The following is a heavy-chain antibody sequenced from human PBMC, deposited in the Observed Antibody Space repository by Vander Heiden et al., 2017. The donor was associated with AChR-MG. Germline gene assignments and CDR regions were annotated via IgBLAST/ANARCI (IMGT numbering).Heavy chain of an antibody. CDR1: GGTFSSFA. D-gene: IGHD6-19*01. V-gene: IGHV1-69*01. J-gene: IGHJ4*02. CDR3: AREGGYSSGWYRNSFDY. CDR2: IIPIFGTP. Sequence: QVQLVQSGAEVKKPGSSVKVSCKASGGTFSSFAISWVRQAPGQGLEWMGGIIPIFGTPNYGQNFQGRVRITADESTSTAYMELSSLRSEDTAVYYCAREGGYSSGWYRNSFDYWGQGTLVTVSS.